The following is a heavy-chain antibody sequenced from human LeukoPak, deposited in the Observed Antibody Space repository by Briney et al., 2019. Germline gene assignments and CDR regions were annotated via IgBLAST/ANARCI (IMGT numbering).Heavy chain of an antibody. J-gene: IGHJ3*02. V-gene: IGHV4-39*07. Sequence: PSETLSLTCTVSGGSISSSSYYWGWIRQPPGKGLEWIGSIYYSGSTYYNPSLKSRVTISVDTSKNQFSLKLSSVTAADTAVYYCARKGCGSGYDYCDAFDIWGQGTMVTVSS. CDR2: IYYSGST. CDR1: GGSISSSSYY. CDR3: ARKGCGSGYDYCDAFDI. D-gene: IGHD5-12*01.